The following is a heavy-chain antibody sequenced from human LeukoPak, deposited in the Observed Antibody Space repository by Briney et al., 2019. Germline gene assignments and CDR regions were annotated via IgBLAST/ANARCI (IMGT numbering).Heavy chain of an antibody. CDR3: ARHGYSSGWTLFDY. V-gene: IGHV4-59*08. Sequence: PSETLSLTCTVSGGSISNYYWSWIRQPPGKGLEWIGYIYYSGSTNYNPSLKSRVTISVDTSKNQFSLKLSSVTAADTAVYYCARHGYSSGWTLFDYWGQGTLVTVSS. CDR2: IYYSGST. CDR1: GGSISNYY. J-gene: IGHJ4*02. D-gene: IGHD6-19*01.